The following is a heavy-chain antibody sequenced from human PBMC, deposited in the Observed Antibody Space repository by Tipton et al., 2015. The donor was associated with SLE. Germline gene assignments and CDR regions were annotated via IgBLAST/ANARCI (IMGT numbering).Heavy chain of an antibody. Sequence: GSLRLSCAASGFIFEEYSMHWVRQAPGKGLEWVSVISGDGDMTYHADCVKGRFTISRDNTKNSLYLQMSSLGSEDTALYFCAKDRFGDSSWVFQHWGQGTLVTVSS. CDR2: ISGDGDMT. J-gene: IGHJ1*01. CDR3: AKDRFGDSSWVFQH. V-gene: IGHV3-43*02. D-gene: IGHD4-17*01. CDR1: GFIFEEYS.